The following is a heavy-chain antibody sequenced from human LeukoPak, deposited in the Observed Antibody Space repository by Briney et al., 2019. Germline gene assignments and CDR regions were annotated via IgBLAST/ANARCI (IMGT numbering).Heavy chain of an antibody. D-gene: IGHD6-19*01. Sequence: GGSLRLSCTDSGFSFTSYGMNWVRQAPGKGLEWVSYISSTSGTIQYADSVNGRFTISRDNAKNSLYLQIDGLRAEDTAVYYCARVSFTSAWSFDYWGPGTLVTVSS. V-gene: IGHV3-48*04. CDR3: ARVSFTSAWSFDY. CDR1: GFSFTSYG. J-gene: IGHJ4*02. CDR2: ISSTSGTI.